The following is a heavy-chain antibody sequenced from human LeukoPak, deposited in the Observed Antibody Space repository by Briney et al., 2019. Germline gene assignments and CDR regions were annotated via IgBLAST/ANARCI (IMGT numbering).Heavy chain of an antibody. CDR1: GFTFSSYS. CDR2: ISSSSSYI. J-gene: IGHJ4*02. Sequence: GGSLRLSCAASGFTFSSYSMNWVRQAPGKGLEWVSSISSSSSYIYYADSVKGRFTISRDNAKNSLYLQMNSLRAEDTAVYYCAKADYGGGWDLDYWGQGTLVTVSS. V-gene: IGHV3-21*04. D-gene: IGHD4-23*01. CDR3: AKADYGGGWDLDY.